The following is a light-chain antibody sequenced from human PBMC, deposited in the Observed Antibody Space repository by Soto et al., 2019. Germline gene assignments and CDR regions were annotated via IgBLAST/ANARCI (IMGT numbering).Light chain of an antibody. CDR1: QGIRNY. V-gene: IGKV1-27*01. CDR3: QHYKSASFT. CDR2: AAS. Sequence: DIQMTQSPSSLSAAVGDRVTTTCRASQGIRNYLAWYQQKPGKVPKLLIYAASTLQSGVPSRFSGGGSGTDFTLTISSLQPEDVATYYCQHYKSASFTFGPGTRVDFK. J-gene: IGKJ3*01.